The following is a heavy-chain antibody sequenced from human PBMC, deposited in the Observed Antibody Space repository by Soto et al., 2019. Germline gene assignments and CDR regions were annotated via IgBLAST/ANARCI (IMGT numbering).Heavy chain of an antibody. CDR1: GFTFSSYA. CDR2: ISYDGSNK. Sequence: QVQLVESGGGVVQPGRSLRLSCAASGFTFSSYAMHWVRQAPGKGLEWVAVISYDGSNKYYADSVKGRFTISRDNSKNTLYLQMNSLRAEDTAVYYCARDPPECSGGSCYDWFDPWGQGTLVTVSS. CDR3: ARDPPECSGGSCYDWFDP. D-gene: IGHD2-15*01. J-gene: IGHJ5*02. V-gene: IGHV3-30-3*01.